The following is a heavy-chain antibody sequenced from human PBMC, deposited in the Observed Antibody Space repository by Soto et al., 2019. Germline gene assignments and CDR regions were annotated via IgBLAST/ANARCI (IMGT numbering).Heavy chain of an antibody. J-gene: IGHJ4*02. CDR3: AASYGSGYRAFDY. CDR2: INPIVSMS. D-gene: IGHD3-10*01. CDR1: GDTFSFYT. Sequence: QVQLVQSGTEVKKPGSSVKVSCKASGDTFSFYTINWVRQAPGLGLEWVGRINPIVSMSNYAQKFQGSVSMTADKSTTTAYMELRSLSSDDTAMYFCAASYGSGYRAFDYWGQGALVIVSS. V-gene: IGHV1-69*02.